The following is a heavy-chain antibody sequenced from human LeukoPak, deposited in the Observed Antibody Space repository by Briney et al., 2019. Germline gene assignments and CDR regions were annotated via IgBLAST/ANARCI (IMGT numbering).Heavy chain of an antibody. CDR2: ISYDGSNK. J-gene: IGHJ4*02. V-gene: IGHV3-30*03. CDR1: GFTFSSYG. CDR3: ARDEYGSGSYGD. D-gene: IGHD3-10*01. Sequence: GGSLRLSCAASGFTFSSYGMHWVRQAPGKGLEWVAVISYDGSNKYYADSVKGRFTISRDNSKNTLYLQMNSLRAEDTAVYYCARDEYGSGSYGDWGQGTLVTVSS.